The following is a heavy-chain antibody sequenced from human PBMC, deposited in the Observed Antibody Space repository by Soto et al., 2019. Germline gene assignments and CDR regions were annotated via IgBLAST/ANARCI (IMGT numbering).Heavy chain of an antibody. D-gene: IGHD2-2*01. CDR3: AKVVVPAAMNGYNWFDP. CDR2: INHSGST. CDR1: GGSISSYY. V-gene: IGHV4-34*01. Sequence: SETLSLTCTVSGGSISSYYWSWIRQPPGKGLEWIGEINHSGSTNYNPSLKSRVTISVDTSKNQFSPKLSSVTAADTAVYYCAKVVVPAAMNGYNWFDPWGQGTLVTVSS. J-gene: IGHJ5*02.